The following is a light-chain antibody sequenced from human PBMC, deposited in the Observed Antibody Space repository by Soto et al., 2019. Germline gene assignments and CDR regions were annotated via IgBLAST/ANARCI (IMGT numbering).Light chain of an antibody. CDR2: GAS. CDR3: HQYDYWPLT. CDR1: QSVSSN. V-gene: IGKV3D-15*01. J-gene: IGKJ4*01. Sequence: VLTQSPATLSMSPGESATLSCRASQSVSSNLAWYQQKPGQAPRLLFYGASTRATGIPARFSGSGSGTDFTLTISSLQSEDFAVYYCHQYDYWPLTFGGGTKVDIK.